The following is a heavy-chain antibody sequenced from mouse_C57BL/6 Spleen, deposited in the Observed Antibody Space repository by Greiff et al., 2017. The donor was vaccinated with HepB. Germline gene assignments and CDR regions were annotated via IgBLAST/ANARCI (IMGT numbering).Heavy chain of an antibody. CDR1: GYTFTSYW. V-gene: IGHV1-50*01. CDR2: IDPSDSYT. CDR3: ARSDLYDGYFYAMDY. D-gene: IGHD2-3*01. Sequence: VQLQQPGAELVKPGASVKLSCKASGYTFTSYWMQWVKQRPGQGLEWIGEIDPSDSYTNYNQKFKGKATLTVDTSSSTAYMQLSSLTSEDSAVYYCARSDLYDGYFYAMDYWGQGTSVTVSS. J-gene: IGHJ4*01.